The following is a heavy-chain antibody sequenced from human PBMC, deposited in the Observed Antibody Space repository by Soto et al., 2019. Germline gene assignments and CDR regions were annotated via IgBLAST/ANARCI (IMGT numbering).Heavy chain of an antibody. J-gene: IGHJ4*02. CDR3: ARGLAVAGPGRYFDY. D-gene: IGHD6-19*01. V-gene: IGHV1-18*01. CDR1: GYTFTSYG. Sequence: ASVTVSCKASGYTFTSYGISWVRQAPGQGLEWMGWISAYNGNTNYAQKLQGRVTMTTDTSTSTAYMELRSLRSDDTAVYYCARGLAVAGPGRYFDYWGQGTLVTVSS. CDR2: ISAYNGNT.